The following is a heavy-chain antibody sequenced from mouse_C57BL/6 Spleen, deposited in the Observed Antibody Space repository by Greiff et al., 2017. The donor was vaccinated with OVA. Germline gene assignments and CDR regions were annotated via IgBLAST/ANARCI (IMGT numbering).Heavy chain of an antibody. D-gene: IGHD2-3*01. Sequence: VHVKQSGPELVKPGASVKISCKASGYSFTGYYMNWVKQSPEKSLEWIGEINPSTGGTTYNQKFKAKATLTVDKSSSTAYMQLKSLTSEDSAVYYCARLDDGYYVGFAYWGQGTLVTVSA. V-gene: IGHV1-42*01. CDR1: GYSFTGYY. J-gene: IGHJ3*01. CDR2: INPSTGGT. CDR3: ARLDDGYYVGFAY.